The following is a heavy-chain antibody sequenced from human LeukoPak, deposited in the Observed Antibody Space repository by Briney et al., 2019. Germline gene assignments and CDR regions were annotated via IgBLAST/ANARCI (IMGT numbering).Heavy chain of an antibody. D-gene: IGHD5-18*01. CDR1: GGSISSSSYY. Sequence: SETLSLTCTVSGGSISSSSYYWGWIRQPPGKGLEWIGSIYYSGSTYYNPSLKSRVTISVDTSKNQFSLKLSSVTAADTAVYYCARDVRADTAMVYYYMDVWGKGTTVTVSS. J-gene: IGHJ6*03. CDR3: ARDVRADTAMVYYYMDV. CDR2: IYYSGST. V-gene: IGHV4-39*07.